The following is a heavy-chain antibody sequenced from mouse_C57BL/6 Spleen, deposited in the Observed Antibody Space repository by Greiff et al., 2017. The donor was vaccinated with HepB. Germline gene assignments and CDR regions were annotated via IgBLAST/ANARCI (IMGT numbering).Heavy chain of an antibody. Sequence: VKLQESGPELVKPGASVKISCKASGYAFSSSWMNWVKQRPGKGLEWIGRIYPGDGDTNYNGKFKGKATLTADKSSSTAYMQLSSLTSEDSAVYFCARGYYGNYAFAYWGQGTLVTVSA. V-gene: IGHV1-82*01. D-gene: IGHD2-1*01. CDR2: IYPGDGDT. CDR3: ARGYYGNYAFAY. J-gene: IGHJ3*01. CDR1: GYAFSSSW.